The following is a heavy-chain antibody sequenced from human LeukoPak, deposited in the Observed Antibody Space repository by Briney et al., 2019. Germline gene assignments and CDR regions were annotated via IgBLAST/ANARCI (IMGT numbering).Heavy chain of an antibody. Sequence: SETLSLTCAVYGGSFSGYYWSWIRQPPGKGLEWIGEINHSGSTNYNPSLKSRVTISVDTSKNQFSLKLSSVTAADTAVYYCARLYRITMIVVVPLPSPSYWYFDLWGRGTLVTVSS. J-gene: IGHJ2*01. CDR3: ARLYRITMIVVVPLPSPSYWYFDL. V-gene: IGHV4-34*01. D-gene: IGHD3-22*01. CDR1: GGSFSGYY. CDR2: INHSGST.